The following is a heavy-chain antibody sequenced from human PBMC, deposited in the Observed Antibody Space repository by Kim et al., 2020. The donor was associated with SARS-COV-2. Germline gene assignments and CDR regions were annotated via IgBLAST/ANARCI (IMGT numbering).Heavy chain of an antibody. CDR1: GFSFSEWW. V-gene: IGHV3-74*01. CDR3: TRGPF. Sequence: GGSLRLSCAASGFSFSEWWMDWVRQAPGKGPEWVARIDNDGTTTLYADSVKGRFTISRDNSKNTLYLQMTGLRADDTGVYYCTRGPFWGQGTRVTVSS. J-gene: IGHJ4*02. CDR2: IDNDGTTT.